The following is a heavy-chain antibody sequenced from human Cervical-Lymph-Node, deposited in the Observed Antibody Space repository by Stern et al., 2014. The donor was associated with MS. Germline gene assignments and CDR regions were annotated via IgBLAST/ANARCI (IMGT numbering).Heavy chain of an antibody. CDR2: IHYSGST. CDR3: ARNRGVRGVMYWFDP. Sequence: QVQLQESGPGLVKPSETLSLTCTVSGGSISSSSYYWGWIRQPPGKGLEWIGSIHYSGSTYDNPSLKSRVTISVDTSTNHFSLQLSSGTAADTAVYYCARNRGVRGVMYWFDPWGQGTLVTVSS. D-gene: IGHD3-10*01. V-gene: IGHV4-39*02. CDR1: GGSISSSSYY. J-gene: IGHJ5*02.